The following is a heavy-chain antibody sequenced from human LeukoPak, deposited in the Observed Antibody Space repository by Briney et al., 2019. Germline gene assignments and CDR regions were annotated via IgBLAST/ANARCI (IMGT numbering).Heavy chain of an antibody. CDR3: ATFLITMVRGSREYFDY. D-gene: IGHD3-10*01. V-gene: IGHV3-15*01. J-gene: IGHJ4*02. CDR1: GVTLSNAW. CDR2: LKSKADGGTT. Sequence: PGGSLRLSWAASGVTLSNAWMSWVRQTPERRLEWVGRLKSKADGGTTDYAAPVKGRFTVSRDDSTNTLYLQMNSLKTEDTAVYYCATFLITMVRGSREYFDYWGQGTLVTVSS.